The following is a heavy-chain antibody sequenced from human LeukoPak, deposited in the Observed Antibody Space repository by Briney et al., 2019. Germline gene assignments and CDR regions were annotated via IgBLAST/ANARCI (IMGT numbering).Heavy chain of an antibody. Sequence: GGSLRLSCVFPSLIFSHAWMNWVRQAPGKGLEWVGRVKSVAEGGASEYGTPVKGRFTISRDESKKTMYLQMHNLSTEDTALYYCTNNTGDFDIWGQGTMVIVSS. V-gene: IGHV3-15*07. CDR2: VKSVAEGGAS. CDR1: SLIFSHAW. CDR3: TNNTGDFDI. J-gene: IGHJ3*02. D-gene: IGHD1-14*01.